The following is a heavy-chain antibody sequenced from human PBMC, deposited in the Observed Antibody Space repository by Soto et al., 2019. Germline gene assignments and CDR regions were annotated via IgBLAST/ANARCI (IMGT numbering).Heavy chain of an antibody. V-gene: IGHV3-23*01. CDR2: ISGSGGST. Sequence: GGCLSLSCAASGFSFSSYAMSWVRQAPGKGLEWVSAISGSGGSTYYADSVKGRFTISRDNSKNTLYLQMNSLRAEDTAVYYCAKVVSDYIDYWGQGTLVTVSS. J-gene: IGHJ4*02. CDR3: AKVVSDYIDY. CDR1: GFSFSSYA. D-gene: IGHD1-26*01.